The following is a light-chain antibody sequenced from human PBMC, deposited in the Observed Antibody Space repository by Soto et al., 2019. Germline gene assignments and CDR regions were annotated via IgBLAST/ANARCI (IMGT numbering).Light chain of an antibody. CDR2: DAS. V-gene: IGKV1-5*01. Sequence: DIQMTQSPSTLSASVGERVTITCRASQSVSSWLAWYQQKPGKAPKLLIYDASSLKSGVPSRFSGSGSGTGFTLTISSLQPEDFATYYCQQYSSHSVTFGQGTRLEIK. J-gene: IGKJ5*01. CDR3: QQYSSHSVT. CDR1: QSVSSW.